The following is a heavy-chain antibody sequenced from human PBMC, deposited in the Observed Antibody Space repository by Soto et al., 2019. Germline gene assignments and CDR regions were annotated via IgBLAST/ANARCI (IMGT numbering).Heavy chain of an antibody. CDR3: ATGRSEVVPGAMDT. CDR1: GDSFSNYY. Sequence: SETLSFTCTVSGDSFSNYYCNWVRKSAGKGLEWIGRIYPTGSTTYNPSLKSRLTMSVDTSKNQFSLRLTSMTAADTAVYYCATGRSEVVPGAMDTWGQGTLVTVSS. J-gene: IGHJ5*02. D-gene: IGHD2-2*01. CDR2: IYPTGST. V-gene: IGHV4-4*07.